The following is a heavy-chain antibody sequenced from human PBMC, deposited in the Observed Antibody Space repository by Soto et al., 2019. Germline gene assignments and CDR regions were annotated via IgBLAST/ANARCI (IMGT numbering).Heavy chain of an antibody. CDR1: GFTFRGYA. J-gene: IGHJ3*01. V-gene: IGHV3-30*18. CDR2: ILFDGSKK. CDR3: VKDKDDAFDF. Sequence: PGGSLRLSCAASGFTFRGYAMHWVRQAPGKGLEWVAVILFDGSKKYYADSVKGRFTISRDNSKNTLSLQMNSLRSEDTAIYYCVKDKDDAFDFWGQGTTVTVSS.